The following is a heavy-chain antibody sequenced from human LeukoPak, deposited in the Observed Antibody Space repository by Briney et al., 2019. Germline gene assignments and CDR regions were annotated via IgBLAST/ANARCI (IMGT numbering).Heavy chain of an antibody. V-gene: IGHV4-59*12. CDR2: IYYSGST. Sequence: SETLSLTCTVSGGSISSYYWSWIRQPPGKGLEWIGYIYYSGSTNYNPSLKSRVTISVDTSKNQFSLKLSSVTAADTAVYYCARGSYYYDSSVRIVRAVNWFDPWGQGTLVSVSS. CDR1: GGSISSYY. CDR3: ARGSYYYDSSVRIVRAVNWFDP. J-gene: IGHJ5*02. D-gene: IGHD3-22*01.